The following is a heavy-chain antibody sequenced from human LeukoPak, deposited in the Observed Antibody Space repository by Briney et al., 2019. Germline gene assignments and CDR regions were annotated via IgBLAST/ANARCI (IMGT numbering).Heavy chain of an antibody. D-gene: IGHD5-18*01. J-gene: IGHJ4*02. CDR1: GFTFSSYG. CDR2: IWYDGSNK. CDR3: AKEGYSYGYESWGKQLDY. V-gene: IGHV3-33*06. Sequence: PGGSLRLSCAASGFTFSSYGMHWVRQAPGKGLEWVAVIWYDGSNKYYADSVKGRFTISRDNSKNTLYLQMNSLRAEDTAVYYCAKEGYSYGYESWGKQLDYWGQGTLVTVSS.